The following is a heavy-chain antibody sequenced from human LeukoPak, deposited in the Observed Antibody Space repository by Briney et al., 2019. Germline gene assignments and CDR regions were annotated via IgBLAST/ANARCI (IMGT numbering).Heavy chain of an antibody. Sequence: GESLKISCKGSGYSFTCYWIGWVRQMPGKGLEWMGIIYPGDSDTRYSPSFQGQVTISADKSISTAYLQWSSLKASDTAMYYCARPGRGGYYDSSGFEPYYFDYWGQGTLVTVSS. CDR1: GYSFTCYW. J-gene: IGHJ4*02. CDR2: IYPGDSDT. V-gene: IGHV5-51*01. CDR3: ARPGRGGYYDSSGFEPYYFDY. D-gene: IGHD3-22*01.